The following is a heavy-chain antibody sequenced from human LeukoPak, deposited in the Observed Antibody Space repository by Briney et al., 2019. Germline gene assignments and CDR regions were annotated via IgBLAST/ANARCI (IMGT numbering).Heavy chain of an antibody. CDR3: ARALGYCSGGSCSYFDY. Sequence: GASVKVSCKASGYTFTGYYMHWVRQAPGQGLEWMGWINPNSGGTNYAQKFQGRVTMTRDTSISTAYMELSRLRSDDTAVYYCARALGYCSGGSCSYFDYWGQGTLVTVSS. CDR1: GYTFTGYY. V-gene: IGHV1-2*02. D-gene: IGHD2-15*01. J-gene: IGHJ4*02. CDR2: INPNSGGT.